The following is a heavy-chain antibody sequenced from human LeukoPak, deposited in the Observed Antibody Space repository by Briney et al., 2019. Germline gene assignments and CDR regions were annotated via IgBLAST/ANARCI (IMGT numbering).Heavy chain of an antibody. CDR2: ISTDGYTT. CDR1: GLAFSAYK. D-gene: IGHD2-15*01. V-gene: IGHV3-74*01. CDR3: VVGGSPGY. Sequence: GGSLRLSCAASGLAFSAYKMHWVRQAPRKGLVWVSRISTDGYTTDYADFVQGRFTASRDSTKNTWSLEMNSLRAEDTAVYYCVVGGSPGYWGQGTLVTVSS. J-gene: IGHJ4*02.